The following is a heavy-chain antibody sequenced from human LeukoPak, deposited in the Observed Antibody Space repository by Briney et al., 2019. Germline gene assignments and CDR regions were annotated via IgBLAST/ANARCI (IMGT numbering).Heavy chain of an antibody. CDR3: TRDCGDRGLEIFGVVIELDY. CDR1: GFTFGDYA. V-gene: IGHV3-49*04. Sequence: PGGSLRLSRTASGFTFGDYAMSWVRQAPGKGLEWVGFIRSKAYGGTTEYAASVKGRFTISRDDSKSIAYLQMNSLKTEDTAVYYCTRDCGDRGLEIFGVVIELDYWGQGTLVTVSS. J-gene: IGHJ4*02. CDR2: IRSKAYGGTT. D-gene: IGHD3-3*01.